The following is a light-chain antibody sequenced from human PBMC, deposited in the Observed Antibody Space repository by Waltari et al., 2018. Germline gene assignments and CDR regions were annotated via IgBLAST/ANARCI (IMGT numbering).Light chain of an antibody. CDR2: CTS. J-gene: IGKJ1*01. CDR1: QSVGRT. Sequence: IVLTQSPGTLYLSPGERTTLFCRASQSVGRTLAWYQQKPGQAPRLLIYCTSSRATDIPDRFSGSGSGTDFSLTINRLEPEDFAVYYCQHYVRLPATFGQGTKVEIK. V-gene: IGKV3-20*01. CDR3: QHYVRLPAT.